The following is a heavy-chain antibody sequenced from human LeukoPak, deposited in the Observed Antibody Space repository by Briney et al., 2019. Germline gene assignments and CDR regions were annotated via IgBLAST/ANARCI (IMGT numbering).Heavy chain of an antibody. J-gene: IGHJ4*02. Sequence: GSLRLSCAASGFTFSSYEMNWVRQAPGKGLEWVSTISRSAITIYYADSVKGRFTISRDNAKNSLYLQMNSLRAEDTAVYYCARVGVLSSSWLLYWGQGTLVTVSS. D-gene: IGHD6-13*01. CDR1: GFTFSSYE. V-gene: IGHV3-48*03. CDR2: ISRSAITI. CDR3: ARVGVLSSSWLLY.